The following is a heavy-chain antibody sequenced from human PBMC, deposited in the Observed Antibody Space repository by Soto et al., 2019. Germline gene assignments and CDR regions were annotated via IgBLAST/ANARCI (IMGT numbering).Heavy chain of an antibody. Sequence: QVQLVESGGGVVQPGRSLRLSCAASGFTFSSYAMHWVRQAPGKGLEWVAVISYDGSNKYYADSVKGRFTISRDNSKNTLYLQMNSLRAEDTAVYYCAREQRSVYGSGSYYNGLYRGVSGMDVWGQGTTVTVSS. V-gene: IGHV3-30-3*01. CDR2: ISYDGSNK. CDR3: AREQRSVYGSGSYYNGLYRGVSGMDV. D-gene: IGHD3-10*01. J-gene: IGHJ6*02. CDR1: GFTFSSYA.